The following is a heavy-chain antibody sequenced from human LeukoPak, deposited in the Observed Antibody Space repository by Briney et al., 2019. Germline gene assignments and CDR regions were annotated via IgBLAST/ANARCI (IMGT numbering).Heavy chain of an antibody. V-gene: IGHV3-30*02. CDR1: GFTFSSYG. D-gene: IGHD6-19*01. Sequence: PGGSLRLSCAASGFTFSSYGMHWVRQAPGKGLEWVAFIRYDGSNKYYADSVKGRFTISRDNAKNTLYLQMNSLRAEDTAVYYCARVHSSGWPYYYYYMDVWGKGTTVTVSS. CDR3: ARVHSSGWPYYYYYMDV. CDR2: IRYDGSNK. J-gene: IGHJ6*03.